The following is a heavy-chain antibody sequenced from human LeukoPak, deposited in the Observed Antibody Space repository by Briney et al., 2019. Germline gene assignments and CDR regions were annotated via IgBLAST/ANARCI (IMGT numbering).Heavy chain of an antibody. Sequence: SETLSLTCAVYGGSFSGYYWSWIRQPPGKGLEWIGEINHSGSTNYNPSLKSRVTISVDTSKNQFSLKLSSVTAADTAVYYCARDYCSSTSCYTTDAFDIWAKGQRSPSLQ. CDR2: INHSGST. CDR1: GGSFSGYY. CDR3: ARDYCSSTSCYTTDAFDI. J-gene: IGHJ3*02. D-gene: IGHD2-2*02. V-gene: IGHV4-34*01.